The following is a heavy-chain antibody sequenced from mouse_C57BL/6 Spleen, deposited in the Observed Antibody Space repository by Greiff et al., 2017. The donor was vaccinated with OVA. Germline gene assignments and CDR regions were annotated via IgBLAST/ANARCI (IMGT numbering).Heavy chain of an antibody. CDR2: FYPGSGSI. CDR3: ARHEGKDDGYYPYYFDY. CDR1: GYTFTEYT. D-gene: IGHD2-3*01. Sequence: QVQLQQSGAELVKPGASVKLSCKASGYTFTEYTIHWVKQRSGQGLEWIGWFYPGSGSIKYNEKFKDKATLTADKSSSTVYMELSRLTSEDSAVYFCARHEGKDDGYYPYYFDYWGQGTTLTVSS. J-gene: IGHJ2*01. V-gene: IGHV1-62-2*01.